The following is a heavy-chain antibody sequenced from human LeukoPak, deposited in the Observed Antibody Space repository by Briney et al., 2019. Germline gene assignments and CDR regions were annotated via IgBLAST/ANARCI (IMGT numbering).Heavy chain of an antibody. D-gene: IGHD3-16*01. CDR1: GFTFSSYG. CDR2: ISYDGSNK. Sequence: GGSLRLSCAASGFTFSSYGMHWVRQAPGKGLEWVAVISYDGSNKYYADSVKGRFTISRDNSKNTLYLQMNSLRAEDTAVYYCAKEGLMIGEVYYFDYWGQGTLVTVSS. V-gene: IGHV3-30*18. J-gene: IGHJ4*02. CDR3: AKEGLMIGEVYYFDY.